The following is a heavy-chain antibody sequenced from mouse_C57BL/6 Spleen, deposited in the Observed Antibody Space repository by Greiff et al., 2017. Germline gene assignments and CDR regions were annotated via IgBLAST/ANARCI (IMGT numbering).Heavy chain of an antibody. J-gene: IGHJ3*01. CDR1: GYTFTSYW. CDR2: IHPNSGST. CDR3: ARGWEGAWFAY. D-gene: IGHD4-1*01. V-gene: IGHV1-64*01. Sequence: VQLQQPGAELVKPGASVKLSCKASGYTFTSYWMHWVKQRPGQGLEWIGMIHPNSGSTNYNEKFKSKATLTVDKSSSTAYMQRSSLTSEDSAVYYCARGWEGAWFAYWGQGTLVTVSA.